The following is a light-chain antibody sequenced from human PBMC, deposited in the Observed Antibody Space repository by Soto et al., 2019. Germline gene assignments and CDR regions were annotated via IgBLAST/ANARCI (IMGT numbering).Light chain of an antibody. Sequence: QSALSQPPSASGSPGQSVTISCTGTSSDVGGYDYVSWYQQHPGKAPKLLIYGNSNRPSGVPDRFSGSKSGTSASLAITGLQAEDEADYYCQSYDSSLSGSVVFGGGTKVTVL. V-gene: IGLV2-8*01. CDR3: QSYDSSLSGSVV. J-gene: IGLJ2*01. CDR2: GNS. CDR1: SSDVGGYDY.